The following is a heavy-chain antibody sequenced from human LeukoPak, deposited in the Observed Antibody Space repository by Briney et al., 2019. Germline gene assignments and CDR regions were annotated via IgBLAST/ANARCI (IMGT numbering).Heavy chain of an antibody. CDR3: AKDMESAYDCSGYYSPFDS. Sequence: GGSLRLSCAASGFTFSGSVMHWVRQASGKGLEWVGRIRSKANSYATAYAASVKGRFTISRDDSKNTAYLQMNSLKTEDTAVYYCAKDMESAYDCSGYYSPFDSWAQGTLVTVSS. D-gene: IGHD3-22*01. CDR1: GFTFSGSV. CDR2: IRSKANSYAT. J-gene: IGHJ4*02. V-gene: IGHV3-73*01.